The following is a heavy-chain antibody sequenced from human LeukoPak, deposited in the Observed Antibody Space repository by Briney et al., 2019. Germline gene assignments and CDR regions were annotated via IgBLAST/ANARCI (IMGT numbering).Heavy chain of an antibody. CDR2: IYYTGST. CDR3: ARRKIYDYVWGSYRYNPPDY. CDR1: GGSISSYY. D-gene: IGHD3-16*02. V-gene: IGHV4-59*12. J-gene: IGHJ4*02. Sequence: PSETLSLTCIVSGGSISSYYWSWIRQPPGKGLEWIGYIYYTGSTTYNPSLKSRVTISVDTSKNQFSLKLSSVTAADTAVYYCARRKIYDYVWGSYRYNPPDYWGQGTLVTVSS.